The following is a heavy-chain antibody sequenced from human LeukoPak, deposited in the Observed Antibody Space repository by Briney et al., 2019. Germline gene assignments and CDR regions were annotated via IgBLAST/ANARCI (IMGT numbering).Heavy chain of an antibody. CDR3: AREEYFQDSNGYSYYFPS. V-gene: IGHV4-4*07. D-gene: IGHD3-22*01. J-gene: IGHJ4*02. CDR1: GGSIGWDY. CDR2: IYKSGST. Sequence: PSETLSLTCTVSGGSIGWDYWSWIRQSAGKGLEWIGRIYKSGSTNYNPSFRSRVTMSVDTSKNQFSLNVTSVTAADTAVYYCAREEYFQDSNGYSYYFPSWGQGSLVTVSS.